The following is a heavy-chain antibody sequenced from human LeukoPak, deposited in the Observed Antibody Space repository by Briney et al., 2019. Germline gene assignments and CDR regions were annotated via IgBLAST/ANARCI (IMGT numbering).Heavy chain of an antibody. J-gene: IGHJ6*02. CDR3: ATPTYYDFWSGYYTNYYYYYGMDV. CDR2: ISFDGSNN. D-gene: IGHD3-3*01. CDR1: GFTFSSYG. Sequence: GGSLRLSCAAAGFTFSSYGMHWVRQAPGKGREWVAVISFDGSNNYYEDTVTGRFTICRDNSKNTLYLQMNSPRAEDTAVYYCATPTYYDFWSGYYTNYYYYYGMDVWGQGTTVTVSS. V-gene: IGHV3-30*03.